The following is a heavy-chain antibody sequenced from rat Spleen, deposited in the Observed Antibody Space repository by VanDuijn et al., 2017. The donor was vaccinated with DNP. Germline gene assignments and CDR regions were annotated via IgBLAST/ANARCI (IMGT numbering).Heavy chain of an antibody. CDR2: INYDGSDT. Sequence: EVQLVESGGGLVQPGRSMKLSCAASGFTFSNYYMAWVRQAPKKGLEWVATINYDGSDTYYRNSVKGRFTMSRDNAKSTLYLQMDSLRSEDTATYYCASRPPPTRGPFDYWGQGVTVTVSS. D-gene: IGHD1-4*01. CDR3: ASRPPPTRGPFDY. CDR1: GFTFSNYY. J-gene: IGHJ2*01. V-gene: IGHV5-7*01.